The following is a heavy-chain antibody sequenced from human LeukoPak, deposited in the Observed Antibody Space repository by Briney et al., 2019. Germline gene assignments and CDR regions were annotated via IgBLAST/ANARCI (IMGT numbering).Heavy chain of an antibody. V-gene: IGHV1-18*01. Sequence: ASVKVSCKASGYTFTSYGISWVRQAPGQGLEWMGWISAYNGNTNYAQKLQGRVTMTTDTSTSTAYMELRSLRSEDTAVYYCAREGMDTMIVVDENWFDPWGQGTLVTVSS. CDR2: ISAYNGNT. CDR1: GYTFTSYG. CDR3: AREGMDTMIVVDENWFDP. J-gene: IGHJ5*02. D-gene: IGHD3-22*01.